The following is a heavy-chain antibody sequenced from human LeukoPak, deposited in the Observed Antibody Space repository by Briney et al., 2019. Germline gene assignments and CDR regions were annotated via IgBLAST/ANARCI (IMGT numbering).Heavy chain of an antibody. CDR3: AQTGLRYVDWLRY. V-gene: IGHV3-23*01. J-gene: IGHJ4*02. D-gene: IGHD3-9*01. CDR2: ISGSGTST. CDR1: GFTFSSYA. Sequence: GWSLRLSCAASGFTFSSYAMSWVRQAPGKGLEWVSAISGSGTSTYYPDSVKGRFTISRDNSKNTLYLQMNSLTAEDTAVYYCAQTGLRYVDWLRYWGQGTLVAVSS.